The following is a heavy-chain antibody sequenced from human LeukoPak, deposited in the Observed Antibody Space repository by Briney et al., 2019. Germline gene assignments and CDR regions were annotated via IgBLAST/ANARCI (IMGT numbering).Heavy chain of an antibody. CDR1: GFTFSSYS. V-gene: IGHV3-21*01. Sequence: GGSLRLSCAASGFTFSSYSMNWVRQAPGKGLEWVSSISSSSSYIYYADSVKGRFTISRDNAKNSLYLQMNSLRAEDTAVYYCARVIRSYYYDSSGYYFFDYWGQGTLVTVSP. D-gene: IGHD3-22*01. CDR3: ARVIRSYYYDSSGYYFFDY. J-gene: IGHJ4*02. CDR2: ISSSSSYI.